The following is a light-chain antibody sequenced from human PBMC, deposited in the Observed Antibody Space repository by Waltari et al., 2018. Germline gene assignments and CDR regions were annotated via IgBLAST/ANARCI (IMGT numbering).Light chain of an antibody. CDR2: DAS. V-gene: IGKV1-33*01. J-gene: IGKJ3*01. CDR1: QAITNY. Sequence: DIQLTQSPSSLSPSVVDRVTISCLASQAITNYLNWYQQRPGKAPKLLIHDASKLETGVPSRFSGSQSGTVFTLTISSLQPEDVATYFCQRYDNLPMFAFGPGTKVDL. CDR3: QRYDNLPMFA.